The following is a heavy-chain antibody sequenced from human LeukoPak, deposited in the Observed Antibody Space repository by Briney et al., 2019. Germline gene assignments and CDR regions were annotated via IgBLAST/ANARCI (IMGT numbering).Heavy chain of an antibody. D-gene: IGHD2-8*01. J-gene: IGHJ3*02. CDR3: ARRSMRAFDI. Sequence: PSETLSLTCTVSGGSISSYYWSWVRQPPGKGLEWIGYIYYSGSTNYNPSLKSRVTISVDTSKNQFSLKLSSVTAADTAVYYCARRSMRAFDIWGQGTMVTVSS. V-gene: IGHV4-59*08. CDR1: GGSISSYY. CDR2: IYYSGST.